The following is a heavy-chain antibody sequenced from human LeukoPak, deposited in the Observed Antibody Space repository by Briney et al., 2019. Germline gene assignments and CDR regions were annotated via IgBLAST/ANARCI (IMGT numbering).Heavy chain of an antibody. CDR1: GGSISSGGYY. Sequence: SQTLSLTCTVSGGSISSGGYYWSWIRQHPGKDLEWIGYIYYSGSTYYNPSLKSRVTISVDTSKNQFSLKLSSVTAADTAVYYCASHRIAAAGMNAFDICGEGTMVTVSS. V-gene: IGHV4-31*03. D-gene: IGHD6-13*01. CDR2: IYYSGST. J-gene: IGHJ3*02. CDR3: ASHRIAAAGMNAFDI.